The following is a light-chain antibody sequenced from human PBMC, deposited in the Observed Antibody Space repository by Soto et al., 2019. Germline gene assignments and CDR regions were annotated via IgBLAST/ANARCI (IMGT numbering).Light chain of an antibody. V-gene: IGLV2-14*01. CDR3: SSYTSNSTLV. J-gene: IGLJ3*02. CDR2: EVS. CDR1: SSDVGAYDY. Sequence: LTQPASVSGSPGQSITISCTGTSSDVGAYDYVSWYQQHPDKAPKLMIFEVSDRPSGVSNRFSGSNSGNTASLTISGLQAEDEADYFCSSYTSNSTLVFGGGTKVTVL.